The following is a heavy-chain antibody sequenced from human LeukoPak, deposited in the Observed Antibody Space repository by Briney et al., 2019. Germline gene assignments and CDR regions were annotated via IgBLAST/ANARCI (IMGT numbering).Heavy chain of an antibody. CDR3: VVGGAGGGYFPN. J-gene: IGHJ1*01. Sequence: PGGSLRLSCAVSDFSFSLSTMSWVRQAAGKGLEWVAKMEEDGSDEKYVDSVKGRFTISRDNAKNSLYLQMNSLRHEDTAVYFCVVGGAGGGYFPNWGQGSLVIVSS. V-gene: IGHV3-7*01. CDR1: DFSFSLST. D-gene: IGHD3-16*01. CDR2: MEEDGSDE.